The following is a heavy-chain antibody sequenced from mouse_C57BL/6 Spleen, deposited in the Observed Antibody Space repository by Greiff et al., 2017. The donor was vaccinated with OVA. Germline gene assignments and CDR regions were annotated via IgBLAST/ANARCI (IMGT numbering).Heavy chain of an antibody. J-gene: IGHJ3*01. CDR2: IHPSDSDT. V-gene: IGHV1-74*01. CDR3: AIWASSLAY. CDR1: GYTFTSYW. Sequence: QVQLQQPGAELVKPGASVKVSCKASGYTFTSYWMHWVKQRPGQGLEWIGRIHPSDSDTNYNQQFKGKPTVTVDKSSSTAYMQLSSLTSEDSAVYYCAIWASSLAYWGQGTLVTVSA.